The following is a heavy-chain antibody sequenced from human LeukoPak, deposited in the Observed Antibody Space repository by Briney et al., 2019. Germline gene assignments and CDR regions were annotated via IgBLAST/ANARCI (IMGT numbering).Heavy chain of an antibody. J-gene: IGHJ3*02. CDR3: ARDHLPYYDILTGYYTAFDI. CDR1: GGTFISYA. CDR2: IIPIFGTS. V-gene: IGHV1-69*05. Sequence: SVKVSCKASGGTFISYAISWVRQAPGKGLEWMGGIIPIFGTSNYPQKFQCRVTIPTDESTSTAYMELSSLRSEDTAVYYCARDHLPYYDILTGYYTAFDIWGQGTMVTVSS. D-gene: IGHD3-9*01.